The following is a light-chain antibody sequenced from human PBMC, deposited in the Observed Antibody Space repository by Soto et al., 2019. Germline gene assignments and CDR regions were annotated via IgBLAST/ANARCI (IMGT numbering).Light chain of an antibody. Sequence: IQMTQSPSSLSASVGDRLTITCRASQGINTYLNWYQQKPGKAPKLLIYAASTLQSGVPSRFSGSGSETGFTLTISSLQPEDFATYSCQQNYSATWTFGQGTKVDIK. CDR1: QGINTY. CDR2: AAS. V-gene: IGKV1-39*01. J-gene: IGKJ1*01. CDR3: QQNYSATWT.